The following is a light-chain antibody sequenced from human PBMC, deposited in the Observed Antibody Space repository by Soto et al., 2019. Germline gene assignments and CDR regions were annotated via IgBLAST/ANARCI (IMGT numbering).Light chain of an antibody. CDR2: EVS. J-gene: IGLJ1*01. CDR3: SSYTSGSSYV. V-gene: IGLV2-14*01. CDR1: SSDVGGYNY. Sequence: QSALTQPASVSGSPGQSITISFTGTSSDVGGYNYVSWYQQHPGKAPKLMIYEVSNRPSGVSNRFSGSKSGNTASLTISGLQAEDEADYYCSSYTSGSSYVFGTGTKVTVL.